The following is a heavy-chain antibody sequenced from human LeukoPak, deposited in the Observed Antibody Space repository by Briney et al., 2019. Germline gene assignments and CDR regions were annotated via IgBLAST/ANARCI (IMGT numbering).Heavy chain of an antibody. D-gene: IGHD5-18*01. CDR2: IYSGGST. CDR3: ARGKVGYTYGYVRAHYGMDV. Sequence: PGGSLRLSCVASGFNVSNNYMSWVRQAPGKGLEWVSVIYSGGSTNYAGSVKGRFIISRDNSKSTLFLQMNSLRAEDTAVYYCARGKVGYTYGYVRAHYGMDVWGQGTTVIVSS. CDR1: GFNVSNNY. J-gene: IGHJ6*02. V-gene: IGHV3-66*01.